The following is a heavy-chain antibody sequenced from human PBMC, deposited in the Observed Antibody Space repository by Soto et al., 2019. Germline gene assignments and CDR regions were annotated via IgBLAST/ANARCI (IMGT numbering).Heavy chain of an antibody. CDR2: IIPILGIA. J-gene: IGHJ2*01. CDR3: ARDWGTAVALLGWYFDL. CDR1: GGTFSSYT. Sequence: QVQLVQSGAEVKKPGSSVKVSCKASGGTFSSYTISWVRQAPGQGLEWMGRIIPILGIANYAQKFQGRVTITADKSTSTAYMELSSLRSEDTAVYYCARDWGTAVALLGWYFDLWGRGTLVTVSS. V-gene: IGHV1-69*08. D-gene: IGHD6-13*01.